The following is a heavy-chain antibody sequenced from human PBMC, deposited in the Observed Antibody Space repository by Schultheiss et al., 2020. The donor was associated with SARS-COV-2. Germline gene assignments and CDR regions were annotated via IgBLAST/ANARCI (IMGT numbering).Heavy chain of an antibody. J-gene: IGHJ4*02. Sequence: SGPTLVKPTQTLTLTCTFSGFSLSTSGMCVSWIRQPPGKALEWLALIYWNDDKRYSPSLKTRLTISKDTSKNQVVLTMTNMDPVDTATYYCARIRAPYSSSSFPLDYWGQGTLVTVSS. CDR2: IYWNDDK. V-gene: IGHV2-70*01. CDR1: GFSLSTSGMC. CDR3: ARIRAPYSSSSFPLDY. D-gene: IGHD6-6*01.